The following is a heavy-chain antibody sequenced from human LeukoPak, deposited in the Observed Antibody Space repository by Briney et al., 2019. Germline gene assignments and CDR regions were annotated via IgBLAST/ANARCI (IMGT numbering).Heavy chain of an antibody. V-gene: IGHV4-4*07. CDR1: GGSISSYY. CDR2: IYTSGST. J-gene: IGHJ5*02. Sequence: SETLSLTCTVSGGSISSYYWSWIRQPAGKGLEWIGRIYTSGSTNYNPSLKSRVTMSVDTSKNQFSLKLSSVTAADTAVYYCARPRSIAARGWFDPWGQGTLVTVSS. CDR3: ARPRSIAARGWFDP. D-gene: IGHD6-6*01.